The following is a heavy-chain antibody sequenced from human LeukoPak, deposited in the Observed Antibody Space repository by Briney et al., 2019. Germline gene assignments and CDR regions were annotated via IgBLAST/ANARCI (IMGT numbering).Heavy chain of an antibody. Sequence: PSETLSLTCAVSGGSIRPYYWSWIRQPPGKGLEWIGYIYYSGATNYNPSLKSRVTISVDTSNNQFSLKLNSVTAADTAMYYCARSPSPYSSGWYFDYWGQGTLVTVSS. CDR2: IYYSGAT. CDR3: ARSPSPYSSGWYFDY. D-gene: IGHD6-19*01. CDR1: GGSIRPYY. J-gene: IGHJ4*02. V-gene: IGHV4-59*01.